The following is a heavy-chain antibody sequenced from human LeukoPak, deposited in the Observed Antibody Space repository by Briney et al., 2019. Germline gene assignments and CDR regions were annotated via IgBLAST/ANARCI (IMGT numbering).Heavy chain of an antibody. CDR3: ARASTSDYGDYGDWFDP. V-gene: IGHV1-69*13. CDR1: VGTFSSYA. CDR2: IIPIFATA. D-gene: IGHD4-17*01. Sequence: SVKVSCKASVGTFSSYAISWVRQAPGHGLEWMGGIIPIFATATYAQKFQGRVTITADESKSTAYMELSSLRSEDTAVYYCARASTSDYGDYGDWFDPWGQGTLVTVSS. J-gene: IGHJ5*02.